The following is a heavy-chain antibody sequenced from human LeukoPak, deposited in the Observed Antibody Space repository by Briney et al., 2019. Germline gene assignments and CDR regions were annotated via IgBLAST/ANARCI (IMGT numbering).Heavy chain of an antibody. CDR2: IYYSGST. D-gene: IGHD6-19*01. V-gene: IGHV4-59*01. Sequence: PSETLSLTCTVSGGSISSYYWSWIRQPPGKGLEWIGYIYYSGSTNYNPSLKSRVTISVDTSKNQFSLKLSSVTAADTAVYYCARVNSSGWYLYYGMDVWGQGTTVTVSS. J-gene: IGHJ6*02. CDR1: GGSISSYY. CDR3: ARVNSSGWYLYYGMDV.